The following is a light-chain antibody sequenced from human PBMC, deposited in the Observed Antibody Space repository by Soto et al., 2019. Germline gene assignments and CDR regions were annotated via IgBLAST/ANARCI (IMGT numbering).Light chain of an antibody. J-gene: IGLJ3*02. V-gene: IGLV1-44*01. CDR2: NNN. CDR3: AAWDDSLNVV. Sequence: QSVLTQPPSASGTPGQRVTISCSGSSSNIGSNSVNWYQQLPGTAPKLLIYNNNQRPSGVPARFYGSKSGASASLVISGLQSEDEADYYCAAWDDSLNVVFGGGTKLTVL. CDR1: SSNIGSNS.